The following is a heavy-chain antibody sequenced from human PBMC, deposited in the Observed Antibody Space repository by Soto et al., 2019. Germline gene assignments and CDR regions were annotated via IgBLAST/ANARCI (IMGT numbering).Heavy chain of an antibody. D-gene: IGHD2-15*01. CDR3: AREYSGGGMDV. Sequence: QVQLVQSGAELKKPGASVKVSCKASGYTFTSYGISWVRQAPGQGLEWMAWISPNNDNTNYAQRLQGRVTMTTDTSKSTVYMELRSLRSDDTAVYYCAREYSGGGMDVWGQGTTVTVSS. V-gene: IGHV1-18*01. CDR1: GYTFTSYG. CDR2: ISPNNDNT. J-gene: IGHJ6*02.